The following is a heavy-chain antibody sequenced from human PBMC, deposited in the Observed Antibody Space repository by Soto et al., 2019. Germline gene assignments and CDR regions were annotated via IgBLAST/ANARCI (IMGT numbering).Heavy chain of an antibody. CDR3: VKDDGGNPSTEPH. J-gene: IGHJ4*02. CDR1: GITISNYP. CDR2: ISGSGDRT. V-gene: IGHV3-23*01. Sequence: EVQLLESAGGLVQPGGSLRLSCAASGITISNYPMSWVRQAPGKGLDWVSGISGSGDRTYYADSAKGRFTISKDFSKNSLSLQLDSLRAEDTAVYFCVKDDGGNPSTEPHWGQGTLVTVSS. D-gene: IGHD2-15*01.